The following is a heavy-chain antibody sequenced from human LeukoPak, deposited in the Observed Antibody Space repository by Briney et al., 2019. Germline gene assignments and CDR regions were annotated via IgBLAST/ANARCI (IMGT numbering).Heavy chain of an antibody. J-gene: IGHJ4*02. D-gene: IGHD2-15*01. CDR1: GYTFTSYD. Sequence: ASVKVSCKASGYTFTSYDINWVRQATGQGLEWMGWMNPNSGNTGYAQKFQGRVTITRNTSISTAYMELSSLRSEDTAVYYCARDSPGYCSGGSCQGDWGQGTLVTVSS. CDR3: ARDSPGYCSGGSCQGD. V-gene: IGHV1-8*03. CDR2: MNPNSGNT.